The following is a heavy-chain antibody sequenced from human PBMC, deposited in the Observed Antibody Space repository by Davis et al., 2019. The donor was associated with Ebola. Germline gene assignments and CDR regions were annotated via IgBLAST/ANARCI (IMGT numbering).Heavy chain of an antibody. CDR3: ARDSGTVFDIVTTNPYFDN. D-gene: IGHD3-10*01. CDR1: GFTFSSYG. Sequence: GESLKISCAASGFTFSSYGMHWVRQAPGKGLEWVAVISYDGSNKYYADSVKGRLTVSRDDDKKLLYLQMDNLRDEDTAVYYCARDSGTVFDIVTTNPYFDNWGQGGLVAVSS. CDR2: ISYDGSNK. J-gene: IGHJ4*02. V-gene: IGHV3-30*03.